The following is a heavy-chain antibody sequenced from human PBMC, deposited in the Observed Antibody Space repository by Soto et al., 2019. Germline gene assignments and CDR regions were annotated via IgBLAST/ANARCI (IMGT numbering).Heavy chain of an antibody. V-gene: IGHV3-23*01. CDR3: AKIGSGFYSPDP. CDR1: GFTFSSYA. D-gene: IGHD6-19*01. CDR2: ISGSGGST. J-gene: IGHJ5*02. Sequence: VGSLILSCAASGFTFSSYAMSWVRQAPGKGLEWVSAISGSGGSTYYADSVKGRFTISRDNSKNTLYLQMNSLRAEDTAVYYCAKIGSGFYSPDPWGQGTLVTVSS.